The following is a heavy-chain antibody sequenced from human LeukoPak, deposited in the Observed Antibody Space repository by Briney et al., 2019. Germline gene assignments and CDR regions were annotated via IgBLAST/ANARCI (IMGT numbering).Heavy chain of an antibody. Sequence: NPSETLSLTCTVSGYSISSGYYWGWIRQPPGKGLEWFGSIYHSGSTNYNPSLKSRVTISVDKSKNQFSLKLSSVTAADTAVYYCARDGVVTGNWYFDLWGRGTLVTVSS. V-gene: IGHV4-38-2*02. CDR1: GYSISSGYY. CDR3: ARDGVVTGNWYFDL. J-gene: IGHJ2*01. CDR2: IYHSGST. D-gene: IGHD3-3*01.